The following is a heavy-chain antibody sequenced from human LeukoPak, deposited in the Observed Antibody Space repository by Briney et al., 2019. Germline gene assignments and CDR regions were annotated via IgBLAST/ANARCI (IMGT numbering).Heavy chain of an antibody. CDR1: GYTFIDYY. D-gene: IGHD4-4*01. CDR2: TSPGSGAT. CDR3: ARGGPYSNFPYNY. V-gene: IGHV1-46*01. J-gene: IGHJ4*02. Sequence: ASVKVSCKASGYTFIDYYIHWIFQAPGQGLEWMGITSPGSGATYFAPKFRGRVTLTSDTSTATVYMAVSGLTSNDTGVFYCARGGPYSNFPYNYWGLGTSVLVSS.